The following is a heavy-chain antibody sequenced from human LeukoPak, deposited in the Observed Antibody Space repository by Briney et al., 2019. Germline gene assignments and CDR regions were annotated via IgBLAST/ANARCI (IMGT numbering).Heavy chain of an antibody. CDR3: AKDAWEVGGTSEIDF. CDR1: VFTFSNYA. V-gene: IGHV3-23*01. J-gene: IGHJ4*02. Sequence: GGSLRFSCAAAVFTFSNYAMSWVRQAPGKGLEWVSTISGSGGSIYYADSVKGRFTISRDNSKNMVYLQMNSLRAEDTAVYYCAKDAWEVGGTSEIDFWIRGTRATVS. D-gene: IGHD1-26*01. CDR2: ISGSGGSI.